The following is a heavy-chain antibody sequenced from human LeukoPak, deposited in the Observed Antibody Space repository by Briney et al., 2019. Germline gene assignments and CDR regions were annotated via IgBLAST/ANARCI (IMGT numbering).Heavy chain of an antibody. J-gene: IGHJ3*02. V-gene: IGHV3-23*01. CDR2: ISGSGGST. CDR3: TRSYGYGVDAFDI. Sequence: GGSLRLSCAASGFTFSSYWMHWVRQAPGKGLEWVSAISGSGGSTYYADSVKGRFTISRDNSKNTLYLQMNSLRAEDTAVYYCTRSYGYGVDAFDIWGQGTMVTVSS. D-gene: IGHD5-18*01. CDR1: GFTFSSYW.